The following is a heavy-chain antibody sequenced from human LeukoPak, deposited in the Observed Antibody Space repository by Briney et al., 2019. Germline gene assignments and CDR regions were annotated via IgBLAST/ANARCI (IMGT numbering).Heavy chain of an antibody. CDR2: IYYSGST. V-gene: IGHV4-59*01. CDR3: ARGAYYYYMGV. CDR1: GGSISNYY. J-gene: IGHJ6*03. Sequence: SETLSLTCTVSGGSISNYYWSWIRQPPGKGLEWIGYIYYSGSTNYNPSLKSRVTISLDTSKNHFSLNLSSVTAADTAVYYCARGAYYYYMGVWGKGTTVTVSS.